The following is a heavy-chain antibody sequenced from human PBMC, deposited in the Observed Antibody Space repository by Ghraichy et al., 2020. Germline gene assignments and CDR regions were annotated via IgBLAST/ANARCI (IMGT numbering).Heavy chain of an antibody. CDR1: GGTFSSYA. J-gene: IGHJ5*02. CDR2: IIPIFGTA. Sequence: SVKVSCKASGGTFSSYAISWVRQAPGQGLEWMGGIIPIFGTANYAQKFQGRVTITADESTSTAYMALSSLRSEDTAVYYCAKGSRSWVNWFDPWGQGTLVTVSS. V-gene: IGHV1-69*13. CDR3: AKGSRSWVNWFDP. D-gene: IGHD6-13*01.